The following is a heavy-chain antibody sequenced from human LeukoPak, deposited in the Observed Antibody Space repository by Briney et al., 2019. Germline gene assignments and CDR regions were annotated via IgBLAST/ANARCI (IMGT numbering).Heavy chain of an antibody. CDR2: INHSGSN. CDR3: AKAAGYSTIYWFDP. V-gene: IGHV4-34*01. D-gene: IGHD6-13*01. Sequence: SETLSLTCAVYGGSFSGYYWSWVRQPPGKGLEWLGEINHSGSNNSTPSLKSRVTISVDTSNNQFSLKLSSVTAADTAVYYCAKAAGYSTIYWFDPWGQGTLVTVSS. J-gene: IGHJ5*02. CDR1: GGSFSGYY.